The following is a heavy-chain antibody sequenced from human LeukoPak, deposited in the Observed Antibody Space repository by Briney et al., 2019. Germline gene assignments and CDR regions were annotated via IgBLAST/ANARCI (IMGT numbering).Heavy chain of an antibody. J-gene: IGHJ6*02. D-gene: IGHD6-13*01. V-gene: IGHV1-8*01. CDR3: ASRGIAAAGTGPRFSRRSFGMDV. Sequence: ASVKVSCKASGYTFTSYDINWVRRATGQGLEWMGWMNPNSGNTGYAQKFQGRVTMTRNTSISTAYMELSSLRSEDTAVYYCASRGIAAAGTGPRFSRRSFGMDVWGQGTTVTVSS. CDR1: GYTFTSYD. CDR2: MNPNSGNT.